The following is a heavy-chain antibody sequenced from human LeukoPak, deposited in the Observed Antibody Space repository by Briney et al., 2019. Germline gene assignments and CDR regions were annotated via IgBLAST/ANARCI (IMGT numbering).Heavy chain of an antibody. Sequence: GGSLRLSCAASGFSFSSYGMHWVRLAPGKGLEWAAFIRYDGSNKNYADSVKGRFTISRDNSKNTLYMQLNSLRVEDTAVYYCAKGGAYSTFEFWGQGTLVTVSS. CDR2: IRYDGSNK. D-gene: IGHD1-26*01. CDR1: GFSFSSYG. CDR3: AKGGAYSTFEF. V-gene: IGHV3-30*02. J-gene: IGHJ4*02.